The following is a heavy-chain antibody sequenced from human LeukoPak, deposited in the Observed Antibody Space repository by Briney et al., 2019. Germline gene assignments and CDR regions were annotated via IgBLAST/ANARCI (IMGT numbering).Heavy chain of an antibody. CDR1: GYTFTSYG. D-gene: IGHD2-15*01. CDR2: ISAYNGNT. CDR3: ARWALIRYCSGGSCYGPADYYYYYMDV. V-gene: IGHV1-18*01. Sequence: ASVKVSCKASGYTFTSYGISWVRQAPGQGLEWMGWISAYNGNTNYAQKLQGRATMTTDTSTSTAYMELRSLRSDDTAVYYCARWALIRYCSGGSCYGPADYYYYYMDVWGKGTTVTVSS. J-gene: IGHJ6*03.